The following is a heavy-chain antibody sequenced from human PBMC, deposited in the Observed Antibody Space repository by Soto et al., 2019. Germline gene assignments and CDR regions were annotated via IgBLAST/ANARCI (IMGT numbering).Heavy chain of an antibody. CDR2: ISGSGGST. D-gene: IGHD3-16*02. V-gene: IGHV3-23*01. CDR1: GFTFSSYA. Sequence: PGGSLRLSCAASGFTFSSYAMSWVRQAPGKGLEWVSAISGSGGSTYYADSVKGRFTISRDNSKNTLYLQMNSLRAEDTAVYYCAKDWGSFPVRELSKGDYWGQGTLVTSPQ. CDR3: AKDWGSFPVRELSKGDY. J-gene: IGHJ4*02.